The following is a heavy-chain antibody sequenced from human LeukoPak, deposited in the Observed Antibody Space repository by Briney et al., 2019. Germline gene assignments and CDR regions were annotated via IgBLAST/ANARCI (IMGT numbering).Heavy chain of an antibody. J-gene: IGHJ4*02. V-gene: IGHV3-30*18. CDR1: RFSFRSYD. CDR3: AKDGQLGGSSWFTLYFDY. CDR2: LSYDGSNT. Sequence: GGSLRLSCAASRFSFRSYDMHWVRQAPGKGLEWLAVLSYDGSNTYYTGSVKGRFTISRDNSKNTLYLQMNSLRPEDTAVYYCAKDGQLGGSSWFTLYFDYWGQGALVTVSS. D-gene: IGHD6-13*01.